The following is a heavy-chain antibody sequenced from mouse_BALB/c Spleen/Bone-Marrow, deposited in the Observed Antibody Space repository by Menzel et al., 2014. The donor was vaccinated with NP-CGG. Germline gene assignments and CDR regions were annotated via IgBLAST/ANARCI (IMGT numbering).Heavy chain of an antibody. V-gene: IGHV1S127*01. CDR1: GYTFTSYW. Sequence: QVQLQQSGAELVKPGASVKMSCKASGYTFTSYWMHWVKQRPGQGLEWIGVIDPSDSYTSYNQKFKGKATLTVDTSSSTAYMQPSSLTSEDSAVYYCTRSGYGNYYAMDYWGQGTSVTVSS. CDR2: IDPSDSYT. D-gene: IGHD3-2*02. J-gene: IGHJ4*01. CDR3: TRSGYGNYYAMDY.